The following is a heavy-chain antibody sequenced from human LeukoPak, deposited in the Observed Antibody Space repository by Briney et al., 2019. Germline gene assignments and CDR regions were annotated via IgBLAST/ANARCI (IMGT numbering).Heavy chain of an antibody. CDR2: VYHTGAS. J-gene: IGHJ4*02. D-gene: IGHD2-8*01. CDR1: GASINNYC. Sequence: PSETLSLTCSVSGASINNYCWTWIRQPPGKGLEWIGYVYHTGASGYHPCLKSRVAMSLDTSKNQVSLNLRSVTAADTAVYFCTRVVNGGHFDYWGQGTLVTVSS. CDR3: TRVVNGGHFDY. V-gene: IGHV4-59*01.